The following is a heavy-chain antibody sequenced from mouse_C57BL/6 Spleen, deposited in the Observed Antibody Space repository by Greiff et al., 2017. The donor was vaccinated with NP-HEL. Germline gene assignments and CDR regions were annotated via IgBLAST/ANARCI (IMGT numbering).Heavy chain of an antibody. J-gene: IGHJ4*01. CDR1: GYTFTSYW. V-gene: IGHV1-72*01. CDR2: IDPNSGGT. CDR3: ARSNPEYYYGSSYGAMDY. D-gene: IGHD1-1*01. Sequence: VQLQQSGAELVKPGASVKLSCKASGYTFTSYWMHWVKQRPGRGLEWIGRIDPNSGGTKYNEKFKSKATLTVDKPSSTAYMQLSSLTSEDSAVYYCARSNPEYYYGSSYGAMDYWGQGTSVTVSS.